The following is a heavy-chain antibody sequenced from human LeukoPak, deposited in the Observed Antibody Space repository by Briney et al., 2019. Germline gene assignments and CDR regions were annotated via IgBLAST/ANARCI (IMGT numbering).Heavy chain of an antibody. CDR3: ARAYSDYLIGAY. CDR1: GYTFTDYE. CDR2: ISPKSGDT. Sequence: ASVKVSCKASGYTFTDYEMHWVRQAPGQGLEWMGWISPKSGDTNHAQKFQGRVTMTGDTSTRTVYMEVSRLRFDDTAVYYCARAYSDYLIGAYWGQGTLVTVSS. V-gene: IGHV1-2*02. J-gene: IGHJ4*02. D-gene: IGHD4-17*01.